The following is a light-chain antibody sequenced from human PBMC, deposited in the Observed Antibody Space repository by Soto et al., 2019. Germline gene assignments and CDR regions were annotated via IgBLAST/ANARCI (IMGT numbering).Light chain of an antibody. V-gene: IGKV1-5*03. CDR2: KTS. CDR3: QQYNSNPLT. CDR1: QSFSSW. Sequence: DIQMTQSPSTLSASVGDRVTITCRASQSFSSWLAWYQQKPGKAPKLLIYKTSTLESGVPSRFSGSGSVTEFTLTISSLQPDTFATYYCQQYNSNPLTFGGGTKVEIK. J-gene: IGKJ4*01.